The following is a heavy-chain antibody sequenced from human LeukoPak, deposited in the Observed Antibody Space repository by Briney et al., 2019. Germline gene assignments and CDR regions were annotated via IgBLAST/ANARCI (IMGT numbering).Heavy chain of an antibody. CDR1: QFTSCRYW. CDR2: INQEGSEK. Sequence: GGALRLSCAASQFTSCRYWMSWVRQARGKGVEWVGNINQEGSEKDYMDSVQGRFANSRDTAKNSIYLQMNSLRAEDTSVYYCARQLRGVIVVVITAMDHPFDIWGQGTMVTVSS. D-gene: IGHD3-22*01. CDR3: ARQLRGVIVVVITAMDHPFDI. V-gene: IGHV3-7*01. J-gene: IGHJ3*02.